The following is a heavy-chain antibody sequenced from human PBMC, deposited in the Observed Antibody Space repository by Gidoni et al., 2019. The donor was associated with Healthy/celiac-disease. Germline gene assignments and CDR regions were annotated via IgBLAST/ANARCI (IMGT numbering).Heavy chain of an antibody. CDR3: ARGPRIVVVTPFDY. D-gene: IGHD3-22*01. Sequence: QEQLQASGPGLVKPSQTLSLTCTVSGGSISSGGYYWSWIRQHPGKGLEWIGYIYYSGSTYYNPSLKSRVTISVDTSKNQFSLKLSSVTAADTAVYYCARGPRIVVVTPFDYWGQGWSPSPQ. CDR2: IYYSGST. J-gene: IGHJ4*02. V-gene: IGHV4-31*03. CDR1: GGSISSGGYY.